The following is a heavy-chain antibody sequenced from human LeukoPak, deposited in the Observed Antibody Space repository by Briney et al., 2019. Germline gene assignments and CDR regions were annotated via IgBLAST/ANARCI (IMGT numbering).Heavy chain of an antibody. CDR3: ARGSSGYYYIPDH. CDR2: MNPNSGNT. J-gene: IGHJ4*02. V-gene: IGHV1-8*03. D-gene: IGHD3-22*01. CDR1: GYTFASYD. Sequence: ASVKVSCKASGYTFASYDINWVRQATGQGLEWMGWMNPNSGNTGYAQKFQGRVTITRNTSISTAYMELSSLRSEDTAVYYCARGSSGYYYIPDHWGQGTLVTVSS.